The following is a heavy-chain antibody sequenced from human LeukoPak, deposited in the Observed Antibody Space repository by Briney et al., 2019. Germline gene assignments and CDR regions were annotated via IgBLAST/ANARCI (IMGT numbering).Heavy chain of an antibody. V-gene: IGHV3-7*01. J-gene: IGHJ4*02. CDR3: GSTNSFSD. CDR2: IKQDGSET. D-gene: IGHD2-2*01. Sequence: GESLRLSCAASGFAFSNYWMNWARQAPGKGLEWVANIKQDGSETNYVDSVKGRFTISRDNAKNSLYLQMNSLRAEDTALYYCGSTNSFSDWGQGTLVTVSS. CDR1: GFAFSNYW.